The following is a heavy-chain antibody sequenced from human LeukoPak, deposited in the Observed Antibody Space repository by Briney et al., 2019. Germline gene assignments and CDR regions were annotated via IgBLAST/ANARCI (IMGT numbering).Heavy chain of an antibody. D-gene: IGHD3-22*01. CDR2: ISGSGGST. CDR3: ANSAKDSSGYYLTLDY. Sequence: GASVKVSCKVSGYTLTELSMSWVRQAPGKGLEWVSAISGSGGSTYYADSVKGRFTISRDNSKNTLYLQMNSLRAEDTAVYYCANSAKDSSGYYLTLDYWGQGTLVTVSS. CDR1: GYTLTELS. V-gene: IGHV3-23*01. J-gene: IGHJ4*02.